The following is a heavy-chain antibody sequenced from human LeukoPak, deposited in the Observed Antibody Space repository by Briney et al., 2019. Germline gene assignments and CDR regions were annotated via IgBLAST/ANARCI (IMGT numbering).Heavy chain of an antibody. CDR1: GFSFSHYG. CDR3: ARGPGRALWFGELSLGY. CDR2: INAGNGNT. D-gene: IGHD3-10*01. Sequence: GGSLRLSCAASGFSFSHYGMHWVRQAPGQRLEWMGWINAGNGNTKYSQKFQGRVTITRDTSASTAYMELSSLRSEDTAVYYCARGPGRALWFGELSLGYWGQGTLVTVSS. J-gene: IGHJ4*02. V-gene: IGHV1-3*01.